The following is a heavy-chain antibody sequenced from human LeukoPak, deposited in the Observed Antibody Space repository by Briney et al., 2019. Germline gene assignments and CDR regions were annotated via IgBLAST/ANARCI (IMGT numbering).Heavy chain of an antibody. CDR2: IYHSGST. J-gene: IGHJ4*02. CDR1: GGSISSSNW. Sequence: SGTLSLTCAVSGGSISSSNWWSWVRQPPGKGLEWIGEIYHSGSTNYNPSLKSRVTISVDKSKNQFSLNLSSVTAADTAVYYCASLRDYVGPGSPWYWGQGTLVTVSS. D-gene: IGHD3-16*01. CDR3: ASLRDYVGPGSPWY. V-gene: IGHV4-4*02.